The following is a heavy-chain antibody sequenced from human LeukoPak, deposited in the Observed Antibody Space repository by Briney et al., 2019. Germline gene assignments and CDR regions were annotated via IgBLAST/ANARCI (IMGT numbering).Heavy chain of an antibody. D-gene: IGHD2-21*02. J-gene: IGHJ4*02. Sequence: GGSLRLTCAASGFTFSSYSMNWVRQAPGKGLEWVSSISSSSSYIYYADSLKGRFTISRDNAKNSLYLQMNSLRAEDTAVYYCARGVVTATTDYFDYWGQGTLVTVSS. CDR3: ARGVVTATTDYFDY. CDR1: GFTFSSYS. CDR2: ISSSSSYI. V-gene: IGHV3-21*01.